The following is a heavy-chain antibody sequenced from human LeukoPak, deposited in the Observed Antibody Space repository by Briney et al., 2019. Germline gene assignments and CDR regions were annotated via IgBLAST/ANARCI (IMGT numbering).Heavy chain of an antibody. J-gene: IGHJ4*02. CDR2: IYSGGST. V-gene: IGHV3-53*01. CDR1: GFTVSSNY. D-gene: IGHD3-22*01. Sequence: GGSLRLSCAASGFTVSSNYMSWVRQAPGKGMEGVSVIYSGGSTYYADSVKGRFTISRDNSKNTLYLQMNSLRAEDTAVYYCARETVAYDSSGYYPLHYWGQGTLVTVSS. CDR3: ARETVAYDSSGYYPLHY.